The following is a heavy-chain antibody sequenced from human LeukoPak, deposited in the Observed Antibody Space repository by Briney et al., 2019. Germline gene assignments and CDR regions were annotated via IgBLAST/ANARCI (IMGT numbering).Heavy chain of an antibody. J-gene: IGHJ4*02. CDR1: GYTFSSYG. D-gene: IGHD3-16*02. CDR3: ARGQYDSVWGSYRPYFDF. CDR2: ISPYTGDK. V-gene: IGHV1-18*04. Sequence: ASVKVSCKASGYTFSSYGISWVRQAPGQGLEWMGSISPYTGDKKYAERLQDRVIMTTDTSTRTAYMELRSLTSDDTAVFYCARGQYDSVWGSYRPYFDFWGQGTLVTVSS.